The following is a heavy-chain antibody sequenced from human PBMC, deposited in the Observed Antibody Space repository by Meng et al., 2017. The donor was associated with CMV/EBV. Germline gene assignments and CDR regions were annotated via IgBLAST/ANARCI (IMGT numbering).Heavy chain of an antibody. V-gene: IGHV3-11*01. CDR1: GFTFSDYY. Sequence: GESLKISCAASGFTFSDYYMSWIRQAPGKGLEWVSYISSSGITIYYADSVKGRFTISRDNAKNSLYLQMNSLRAEDTAVYYCARDDWHQLDAFDIWGQGTMVTVSS. CDR2: ISSSGITI. D-gene: IGHD6-13*01. J-gene: IGHJ3*02. CDR3: ARDDWHQLDAFDI.